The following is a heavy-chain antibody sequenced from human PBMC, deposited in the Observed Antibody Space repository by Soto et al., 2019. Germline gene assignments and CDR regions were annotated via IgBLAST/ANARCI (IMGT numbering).Heavy chain of an antibody. CDR1: GYTFTGYY. D-gene: IGHD6-13*01. Sequence: ASVKVSCKDSGYTFTGYYVHWVRQAPGQGLEWMGWINPNSGGTNYAQKFQGWVTMTRDTSISTAYMELSRLRSDDTAVYCCARGGSSWPNCFGPWGQGTLVTVSS. V-gene: IGHV1-2*04. J-gene: IGHJ5*02. CDR2: INPNSGGT. CDR3: ARGGSSWPNCFGP.